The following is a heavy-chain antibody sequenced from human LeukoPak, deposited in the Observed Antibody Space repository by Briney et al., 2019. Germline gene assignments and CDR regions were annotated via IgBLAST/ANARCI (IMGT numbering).Heavy chain of an antibody. D-gene: IGHD4-23*01. CDR3: ARLGGSYTPTYYYYYYMDV. V-gene: IGHV4-38-2*01. CDR2: IYHSGST. CDR1: GYSISSGYY. J-gene: IGHJ6*03. Sequence: KPSETLSLTCAVSGYSISSGYYWCWLRQPPGKGLEWVESIYHSGSTYYNPSLKSRVIISVDTSKNQFSLKLSSVTVADTAVYYCARLGGSYTPTYYYYYYMDVWGKGTTVTVSS.